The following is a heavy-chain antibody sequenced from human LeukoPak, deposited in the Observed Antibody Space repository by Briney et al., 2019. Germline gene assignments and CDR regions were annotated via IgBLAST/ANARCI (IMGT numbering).Heavy chain of an antibody. D-gene: IGHD3-10*01. J-gene: IGHJ4*02. V-gene: IGHV4-31*03. CDR2: IYYTGST. Sequence: PSETLSLTCTVSGASISSGNSSWTWIRQHPGKGLEWIGYIYYTGSTYYNPSLKSRLGISVDTSKNQFSLKLTSVTAADTAVYYCARGPHMVRGVPLDYWGQGTRVTVSS. CDR3: ARGPHMVRGVPLDY. CDR1: GASISSGNSS.